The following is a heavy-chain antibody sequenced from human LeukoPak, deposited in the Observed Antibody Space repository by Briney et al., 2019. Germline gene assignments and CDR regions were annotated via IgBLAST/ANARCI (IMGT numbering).Heavy chain of an antibody. Sequence: GWSLRLSCAASGFVSSIYSIHCVRHPPGKGLEYISAIISDGRSTFYADSVRGRFTISRDNSKNTLYLQMGSLTTEDMGVYYCARETATGVSSSWYYDFWGQGTLVTVSA. V-gene: IGHV3-64*02. CDR1: GFVSSIYS. CDR2: IISDGRST. D-gene: IGHD6-13*01. J-gene: IGHJ4*02. CDR3: ARETATGVSSSWYYDF.